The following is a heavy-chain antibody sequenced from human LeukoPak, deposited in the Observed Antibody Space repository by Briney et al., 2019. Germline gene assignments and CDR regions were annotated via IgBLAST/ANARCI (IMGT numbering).Heavy chain of an antibody. CDR2: ISSSGSTI. J-gene: IGHJ4*02. D-gene: IGHD3-22*01. CDR3: ARDPVTYYYGSSAYYLDY. V-gene: IGHV3-11*01. Sequence: GGSLRLSCAASGFTFSDHSMSWIRQAPGKGLEWISYISSSGSTIYYADSVQGRFTISRDNAKNSMYLQMNSLRAEDTAVYYCARDPVTYYYGSSAYYLDYWGQGALVTVSS. CDR1: GFTFSDHS.